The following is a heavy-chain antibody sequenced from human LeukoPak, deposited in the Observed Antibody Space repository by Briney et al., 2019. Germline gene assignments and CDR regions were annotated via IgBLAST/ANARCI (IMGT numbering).Heavy chain of an antibody. Sequence: ASVKVSCKASGYTFTSYYMHWVRQAPGKGLEWMGGFDPEDGETIYAQKFQGRVTMTEDTSTDTAYMELSSLRSEDTAVYYCATAAPHTNWFDPWGQGTLVTVSS. V-gene: IGHV1-24*01. CDR1: GYTFTSYY. J-gene: IGHJ5*02. D-gene: IGHD6-6*01. CDR2: FDPEDGET. CDR3: ATAAPHTNWFDP.